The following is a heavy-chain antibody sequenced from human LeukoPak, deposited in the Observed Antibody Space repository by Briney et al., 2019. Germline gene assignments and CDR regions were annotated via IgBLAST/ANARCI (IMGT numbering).Heavy chain of an antibody. CDR2: ISGDGGNP. V-gene: IGHV3-43*02. CDR3: AKDSSSSG. CDR1: GFPFDDYA. J-gene: IGHJ4*02. D-gene: IGHD6-6*01. Sequence: GGSLTPSCAASGFPFDDYAMHWVRQAPGKGLEWVSLISGDGGNPYYAHSVKGRFTLSRDNSKNSMYLQMNSLRTEDTALYYCAKDSSSSGWGQRTLVTVS.